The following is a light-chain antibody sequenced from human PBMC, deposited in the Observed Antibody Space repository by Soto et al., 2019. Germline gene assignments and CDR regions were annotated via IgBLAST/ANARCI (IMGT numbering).Light chain of an antibody. CDR2: DAS. CDR1: KSVSSY. V-gene: IGKV3-11*01. J-gene: IGKJ5*01. Sequence: EIVLTQSPATLSLSPGERATLSCRASKSVSSYLAWYQQKPGQAPRLLIYDASNRATGIPARFSGSGSGTDFTLTISSLEPEDFAVYSCQQRSNLRITFGQGTRLEI. CDR3: QQRSNLRIT.